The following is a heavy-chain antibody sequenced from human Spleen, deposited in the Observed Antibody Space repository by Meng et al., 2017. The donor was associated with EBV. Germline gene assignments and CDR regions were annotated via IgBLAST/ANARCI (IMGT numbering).Heavy chain of an antibody. CDR2: IFSMFGTT. CDR1: GGTFSIDA. Sequence: VELVQPGAGVKKPGVSGTVPCKTSGGTFSIDAISWVRQAPGQGLEWMAGIFSMFGTTNNTQKFQGRVTVTADRSTNTAYMELSSLRSEDTAVYYCAIGITFFGVVRSWGQGTLVTVSS. J-gene: IGHJ4*02. V-gene: IGHV1-69*06. D-gene: IGHD3-3*01. CDR3: AIGITFFGVVRS.